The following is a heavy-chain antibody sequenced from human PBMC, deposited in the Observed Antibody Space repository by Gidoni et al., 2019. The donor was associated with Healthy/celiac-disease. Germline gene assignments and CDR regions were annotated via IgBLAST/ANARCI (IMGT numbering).Heavy chain of an antibody. V-gene: IGHV3-30-3*01. D-gene: IGHD2-15*01. J-gene: IGHJ4*02. Sequence: QVQLVESGGGVVQPGRSLRLSCAASGFTFSSYAMHWVRQAPGKGLGWVAVISYDGSNKYYADAVKGRFTISRDNSKNTLYLQMNSLRAEDTAVYYCASENGYCSGGSCYGGDYWGQGTLVTVSS. CDR3: ASENGYCSGGSCYGGDY. CDR1: GFTFSSYA. CDR2: ISYDGSNK.